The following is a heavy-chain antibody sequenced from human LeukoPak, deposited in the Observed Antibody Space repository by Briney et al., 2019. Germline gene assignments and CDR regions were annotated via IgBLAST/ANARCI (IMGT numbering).Heavy chain of an antibody. CDR2: IYYSGST. D-gene: IGHD5-12*01. Sequence: KPSETLSLTCTVSGGSISSYYWSWIRQPPGKGLEWIGYIYYSGSTNYNPSLKSRVTISVDTSKNQFSLNLSSVTAADTAVYYCARGTYSGYDYFDYWGQGTLVTVSS. V-gene: IGHV4-59*08. J-gene: IGHJ4*02. CDR1: GGSISSYY. CDR3: ARGTYSGYDYFDY.